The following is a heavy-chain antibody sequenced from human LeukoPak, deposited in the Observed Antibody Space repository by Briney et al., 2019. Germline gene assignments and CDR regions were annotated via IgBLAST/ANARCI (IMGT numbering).Heavy chain of an antibody. CDR2: IYSGGST. J-gene: IGHJ4*02. CDR3: AKRSGVYSDNSGVFDY. V-gene: IGHV3-53*01. Sequence: GGSLRLSCAASGFIVSSNYMSWVRQAPGKGLEWVSVIYSGGSTYYADSVKGRFTISRDNSKNTVLLQMDSLRAEDTAIYYCAKRSGVYSDNSGVFDYWGQGSLVTVSS. D-gene: IGHD4-11*01. CDR1: GFIVSSNY.